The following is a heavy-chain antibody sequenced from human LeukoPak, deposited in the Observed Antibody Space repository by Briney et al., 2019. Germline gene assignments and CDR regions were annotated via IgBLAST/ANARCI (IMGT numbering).Heavy chain of an antibody. CDR3: AKDQGDSVWGSFDY. Sequence: GGSLRLSCTASGFTFSSYAMSWVRQAPGKGLEWVSGVSGSGGRTYYADSVQGRFTISRDNSKNTLYLQMISLRAGDTAVYYCAKDQGDSVWGSFDYWGQGTLVTVSS. J-gene: IGHJ4*02. CDR1: GFTFSSYA. CDR2: VSGSGGRT. V-gene: IGHV3-23*01. D-gene: IGHD3-16*01.